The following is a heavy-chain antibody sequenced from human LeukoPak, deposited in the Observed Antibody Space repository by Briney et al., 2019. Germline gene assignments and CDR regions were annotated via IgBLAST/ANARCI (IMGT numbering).Heavy chain of an antibody. D-gene: IGHD3-22*01. V-gene: IGHV4-31*03. CDR1: GGSISSGGYY. CDR3: ARGDYYDSSGPDY. Sequence: SQTLSLTCTVSGGSISSGGYYWIWIRQHPGKGLEWIGYIYYSGSTYYNPSLKSRVTISVDTSKNQFSLKLSSVTAADTAVYYCARGDYYDSSGPDYWGQGTLVTVSS. CDR2: IYYSGST. J-gene: IGHJ4*02.